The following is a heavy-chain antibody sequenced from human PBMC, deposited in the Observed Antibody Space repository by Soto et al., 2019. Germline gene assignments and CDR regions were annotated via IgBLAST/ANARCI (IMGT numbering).Heavy chain of an antibody. CDR3: ARDTETLGPRANDALDI. CDR2: INAGSGNT. CDR1: GYTFSAYT. D-gene: IGHD3-3*02. J-gene: IGHJ3*02. Sequence: ASVKVSCKATGYTFSAYTMNWVRQAPVQSLEWMGWINAGSGNTKYSQNFQGRVSITRDTSASTVYMELTGLTSEDTAVYYCARDTETLGPRANDALDIWGQGTMVTVS. V-gene: IGHV1-3*01.